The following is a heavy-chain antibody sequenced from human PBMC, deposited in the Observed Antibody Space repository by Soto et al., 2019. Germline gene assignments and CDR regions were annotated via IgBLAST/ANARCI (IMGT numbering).Heavy chain of an antibody. V-gene: IGHV3-7*03. D-gene: IGHD2-8*01. J-gene: IGHJ3*02. CDR1: GFPFSSNW. CDR2: IKKDGSRT. CDR3: ARDVSPGTSTLYLDAFDI. Sequence: EVHLVESGGGLVQPGGSLRLSCAASGFPFSSNWMSWVRQAPGKGLEWVANIKKDGSRTSYLDSVRGRFTISRDNVGNSLSLQMDSLRAEDTGLYFCARDVSPGTSTLYLDAFDIWGQGTMVTVSS.